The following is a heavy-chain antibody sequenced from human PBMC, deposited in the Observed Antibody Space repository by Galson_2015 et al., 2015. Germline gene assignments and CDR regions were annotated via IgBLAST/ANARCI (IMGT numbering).Heavy chain of an antibody. J-gene: IGHJ6*03. CDR3: ARDCGDYGDYGRYYYMDV. D-gene: IGHD4-17*01. CDR2: IYYSGST. V-gene: IGHV4-31*03. Sequence: TLSLTCTVSGGSISSGGYYWSWIRQHPGKGLEWIGYIYYSGSTYYNPSLKSRVTISVDTSKNQFSLTLSSVTAADTAVYYCARDCGDYGDYGRYYYMDVWGKGTTVTVSS. CDR1: GGSISSGGYY.